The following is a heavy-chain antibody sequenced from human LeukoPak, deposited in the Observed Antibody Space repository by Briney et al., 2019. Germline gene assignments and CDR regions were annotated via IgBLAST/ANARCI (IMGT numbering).Heavy chain of an antibody. Sequence: PSETLSLTCTVSGGSISSYYWSWIRQPPGKGLEWIGYINYSGSTNYNPSLKSRVTISVDTSKNQFSLKLSSVTAADTAVYYCARDLRGVLDYWGQGTLVTVSS. CDR2: INYSGST. CDR3: ARDLRGVLDY. D-gene: IGHD3-10*01. V-gene: IGHV4-59*01. CDR1: GGSISSYY. J-gene: IGHJ4*02.